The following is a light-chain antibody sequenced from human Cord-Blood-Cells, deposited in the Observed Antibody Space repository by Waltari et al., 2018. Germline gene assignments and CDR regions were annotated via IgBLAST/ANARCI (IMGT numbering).Light chain of an antibody. CDR1: QSISSY. J-gene: IGKJ2*01. CDR3: HQSYSTPS. CDR2: AAS. Sequence: IQMTQSPSSLSASVGDRVTITCRASQSISSYLNWYQQKPGKAPKLLIYAASSLQSWVPSRFSGSGSGTDFTLPISSLQPEDFATYYCHQSYSTPSFGQGTKLEI. V-gene: IGKV1-39*01.